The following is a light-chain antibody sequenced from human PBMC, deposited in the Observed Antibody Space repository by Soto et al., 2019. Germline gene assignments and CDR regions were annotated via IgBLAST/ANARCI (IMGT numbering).Light chain of an antibody. CDR3: QAWDSGTVV. CDR1: TLGSKF. Sequence: SYDLTQPPSVSVSPGQTANITCSGNTLGSKFVFWYQQKAGQSPMVVIYEDTKRPSGIPERFSGSNSGNTATLTISGTQAMDEADFYCQAWDSGTVVFGGGTKLTVL. CDR2: EDT. V-gene: IGLV3-1*01. J-gene: IGLJ2*01.